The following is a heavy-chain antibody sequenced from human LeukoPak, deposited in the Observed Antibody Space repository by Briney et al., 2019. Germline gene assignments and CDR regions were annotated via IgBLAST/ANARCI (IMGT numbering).Heavy chain of an antibody. Sequence: LPGGSLRLSCATSGFTFSSYGMHWVRQAPGKGLEWVAVISYDGSNKYYADSVKGRFTISRDNSKNTLYLQMNSLRAEDTAVYYCAKDRNGYFDYWGQGTLVTVSS. D-gene: IGHD2-8*01. J-gene: IGHJ4*02. CDR3: AKDRNGYFDY. CDR1: GFTFSSYG. CDR2: ISYDGSNK. V-gene: IGHV3-30*18.